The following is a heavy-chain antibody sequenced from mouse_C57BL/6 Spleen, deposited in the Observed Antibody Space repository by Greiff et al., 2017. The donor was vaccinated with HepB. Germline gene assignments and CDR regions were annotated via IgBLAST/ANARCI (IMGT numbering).Heavy chain of an antibody. CDR1: GFTFSSYA. V-gene: IGHV5-9-1*02. Sequence: EVKLVESGAGLVKPGGSLKLSCAASGFTFSSYAMSWVRQTPEKRLEWVEYISSGGDYIYYADTVKGRFTISRDNARNTLYLQMSSLKSEDTAMYYCTRVYYSNFAWFAYWGQGTLVTVSA. CDR3: TRVYYSNFAWFAY. J-gene: IGHJ3*01. CDR2: ISSGGDYI. D-gene: IGHD2-5*01.